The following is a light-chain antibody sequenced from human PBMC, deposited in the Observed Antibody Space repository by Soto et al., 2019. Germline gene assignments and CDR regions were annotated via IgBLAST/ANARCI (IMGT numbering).Light chain of an antibody. Sequence: DVVMTQSPLSLPVTLGQPASISCRSSQSLVYSDGNTYLNWFQQRPGQSPRRLFYKVSNRDSGVPDRFSGSGSVTDFTLKISRVEAEDVGVYYCMQGTFGPLTFGQGTRVEIK. CDR2: KVS. J-gene: IGKJ1*01. CDR1: QSLVYSDGNTY. V-gene: IGKV2-30*01. CDR3: MQGTFGPLT.